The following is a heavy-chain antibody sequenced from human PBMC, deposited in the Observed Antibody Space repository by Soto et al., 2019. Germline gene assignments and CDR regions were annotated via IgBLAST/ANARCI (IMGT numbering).Heavy chain of an antibody. Sequence: SETLSLTCAVSGYSISSGYYWGWIRQPPGKGLEWIGSIYHSGSTYYNPSLKSRVTISVDTSKNQFSLKLSSVTAADTAVYYCARVPYDFWSGYSPFDYWGQGTLVTVSS. CDR3: ARVPYDFWSGYSPFDY. V-gene: IGHV4-38-2*01. CDR1: GYSISSGYY. D-gene: IGHD3-3*01. CDR2: IYHSGST. J-gene: IGHJ4*02.